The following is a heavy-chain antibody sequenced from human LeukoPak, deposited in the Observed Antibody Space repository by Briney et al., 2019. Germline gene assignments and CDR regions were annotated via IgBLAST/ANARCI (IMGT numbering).Heavy chain of an antibody. Sequence: AGGSLRLSCAASGFTFSSYEMNWVRQAPGKGLEWVSYISSSGSTIYYADSVKGRFTISRDNAKNSLYLQMNSLRAEDTAVYYCTTRTTYYGSGSHDYWGQGTLVTVSS. J-gene: IGHJ4*02. CDR3: TTRTTYYGSGSHDY. CDR2: ISSSGSTI. V-gene: IGHV3-48*03. D-gene: IGHD3-10*01. CDR1: GFTFSSYE.